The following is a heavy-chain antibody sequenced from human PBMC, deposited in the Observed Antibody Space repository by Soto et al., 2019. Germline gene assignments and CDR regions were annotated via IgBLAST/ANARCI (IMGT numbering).Heavy chain of an antibody. Sequence: EVQLLESGGGLVQPGGSLRLSCAASGFTFSSYAMSWVRQAPGKGLEWVSAISGSGGSTYYADSVKGRFTISRDNPKNPLYLQMTSLRAEDTAVYYCAIYDGDCGRGAFAIWGQGTMVTVSS. CDR1: GFTFSSYA. V-gene: IGHV3-23*01. J-gene: IGHJ3*02. CDR3: AIYDGDCGRGAFAI. D-gene: IGHD2-21*02. CDR2: ISGSGGST.